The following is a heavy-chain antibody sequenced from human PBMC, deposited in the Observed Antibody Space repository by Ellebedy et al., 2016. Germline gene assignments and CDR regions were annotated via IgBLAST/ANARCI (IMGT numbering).Heavy chain of an antibody. CDR3: ARDLKYSSSSDY. CDR2: INPSDAST. CDR1: GYTFTRYY. J-gene: IGHJ4*02. D-gene: IGHD6-13*01. Sequence: ASVKVSXXASGYTFTRYYMHWVRQAPGQGLEWMGIINPSDASTSYAQKFQGRVTVTRDTSTSTVYMDLSSLRSEDTAVYYCARDLKYSSSSDYWGQGTLVTVSS. V-gene: IGHV1-46*01.